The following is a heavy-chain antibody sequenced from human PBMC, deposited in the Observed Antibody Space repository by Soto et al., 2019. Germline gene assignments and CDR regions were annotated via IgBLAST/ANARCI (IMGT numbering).Heavy chain of an antibody. V-gene: IGHV5-51*01. Sequence: GESLKISCKGYGYTFTDYWIGWVRQMPGKGLELIGLIYPGDSDTRYSPSFQGRVTISADKSICTAFLQWSSLRASDTAMYYCASQKTVIRGPLSSNWFDPWGQGTLVTVSS. CDR1: GYTFTDYW. D-gene: IGHD1-1*01. CDR3: ASQKTVIRGPLSSNWFDP. J-gene: IGHJ5*02. CDR2: IYPGDSDT.